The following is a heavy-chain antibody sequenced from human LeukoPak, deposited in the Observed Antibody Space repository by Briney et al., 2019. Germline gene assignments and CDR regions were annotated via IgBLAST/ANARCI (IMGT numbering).Heavy chain of an antibody. J-gene: IGHJ4*02. CDR3: ARGTMFPYYFDY. CDR2: ISSSDSTI. V-gene: IGHV3-48*03. D-gene: IGHD3-10*02. Sequence: GGSLRLSCAASGFTFSSYEMHWVRQAPGKGLEWVSYISSSDSTIYYADSVKGRFTISRDNARNSLYLQMNSLRAEDTAVYYCARGTMFPYYFDYWGQGTLVTVSS. CDR1: GFTFSSYE.